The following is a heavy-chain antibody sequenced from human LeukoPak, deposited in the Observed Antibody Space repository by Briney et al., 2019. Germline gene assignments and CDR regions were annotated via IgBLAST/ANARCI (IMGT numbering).Heavy chain of an antibody. Sequence: GGSLRLSCAASGFTFSGYWMSWVRQAPGKGLEWVANIKQDGSEKYYVDSVKGRFTISRDNAKNSLYLQMNSLRAEDTAVYYCARDPGSGYEEHFDYWGQGTLVTVSS. V-gene: IGHV3-7*03. CDR2: IKQDGSEK. CDR3: ARDPGSGYEEHFDY. CDR1: GFTFSGYW. D-gene: IGHD5-12*01. J-gene: IGHJ4*02.